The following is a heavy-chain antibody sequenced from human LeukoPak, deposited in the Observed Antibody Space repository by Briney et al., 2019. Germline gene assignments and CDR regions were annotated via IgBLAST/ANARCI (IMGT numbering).Heavy chain of an antibody. CDR2: IIPIFGTA. CDR1: GGTFSSYA. J-gene: IGHJ4*02. Sequence: SVKVSCKASGGTFSSYAISWVRQAPGQGLEWMGGIIPIFGTANYAQKFQGRVTITADESTSTAYMELSSLRSEDTAVYYCARGGGGYCSGGSCYFDYWGQGTLVTVSS. CDR3: ARGGGGYCSGGSCYFDY. V-gene: IGHV1-69*13. D-gene: IGHD2-15*01.